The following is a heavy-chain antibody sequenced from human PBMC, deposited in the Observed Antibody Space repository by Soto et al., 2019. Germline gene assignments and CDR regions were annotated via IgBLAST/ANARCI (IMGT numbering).Heavy chain of an antibody. D-gene: IGHD3-16*01. CDR1: GFTFSDYY. V-gene: IGHV3-11*01. J-gene: IGHJ4*02. CDR3: AMASFRISSFY. Sequence: GGSLRLSCAASGFTFSDYYMSWIRQAPGKGLEWVSYISSSGSTIYYADSVKGRFTISRDNAKNSLYLQMNSLRAEDTAVYYCAMASFRISSFYWGQGTLVTVSS. CDR2: ISSSGSTI.